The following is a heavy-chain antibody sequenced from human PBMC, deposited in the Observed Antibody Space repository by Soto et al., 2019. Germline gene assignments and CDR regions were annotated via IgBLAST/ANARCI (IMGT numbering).Heavy chain of an antibody. CDR1: GYTFSNYG. J-gene: IGHJ4*02. CDR3: ARDHIIPAVGTLDY. D-gene: IGHD6-13*01. Sequence: QVQLVQSGAEVEKPGASVKVSCKATGYTFSNYGISWVRQVPGQGLEWMGWISVYKGKTSYAQKFQGRVIMTTDTSTSTAYMELRTLRSDDTAVYYCARDHIIPAVGTLDYWGQGTLVIVSS. CDR2: ISVYKGKT. V-gene: IGHV1-18*04.